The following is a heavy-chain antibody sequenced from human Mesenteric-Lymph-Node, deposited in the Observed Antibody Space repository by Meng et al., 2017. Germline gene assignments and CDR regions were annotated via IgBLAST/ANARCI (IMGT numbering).Heavy chain of an antibody. CDR1: GYTFTSYD. CDR2: MNPNSGNT. V-gene: IGHV1-8*03. Sequence: ASVKVSCKASGYTFTSYDINWVRQATGQGLEWMGWMNPNSGNTGYAQKFQGRVTITRNTSISTAYMELSSLRSEDTAVYYCARTYYDSSGYYYDWFDPWGQGTLVTVYS. D-gene: IGHD3-22*01. CDR3: ARTYYDSSGYYYDWFDP. J-gene: IGHJ5*02.